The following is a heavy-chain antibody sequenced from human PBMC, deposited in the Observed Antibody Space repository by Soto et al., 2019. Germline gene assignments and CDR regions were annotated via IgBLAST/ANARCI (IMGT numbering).Heavy chain of an antibody. CDR3: TTQNSCGDYYYGMDV. CDR2: IRSKANSYAT. V-gene: IGHV3-73*02. CDR1: GFTFSGSA. D-gene: IGHD5-18*01. J-gene: IGHJ6*02. Sequence: EVQLVESGGGLVQPGGSLKLSCAASGFTFSGSAMHWVRQASGKGLEWVGRIRSKANSYATAYAASVKGRFTISRDDSKNTAYLQMNSLKTEDTAVYYCTTQNSCGDYYYGMDVWGQGTTVTVSS.